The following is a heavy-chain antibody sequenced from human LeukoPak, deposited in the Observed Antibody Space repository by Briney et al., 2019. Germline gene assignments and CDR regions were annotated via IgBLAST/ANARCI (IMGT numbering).Heavy chain of an antibody. CDR2: ITSSSSYI. D-gene: IGHD3-10*01. V-gene: IGHV3-21*04. CDR1: GFTFSSYR. J-gene: IGHJ4*02. Sequence: GGSLRLSCAASGFTFSSYRMNWVRQAPGKGLEWVSSITSSSSYIYYADSVKGRFTISRDNAKNSLYLQMNSLRAEDTAVYYCAKDRGAVLLWFGGVDYWGQGTLVTVSS. CDR3: AKDRGAVLLWFGGVDY.